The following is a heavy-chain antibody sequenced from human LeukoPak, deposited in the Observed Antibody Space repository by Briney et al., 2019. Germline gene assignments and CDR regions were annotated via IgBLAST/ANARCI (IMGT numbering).Heavy chain of an antibody. J-gene: IGHJ6*02. D-gene: IGHD2-2*01. V-gene: IGHV3-53*01. CDR3: ARDQVVPAAMLGYYYYYGMDV. Sequence: PGGSLRLSCAASGFTVSSNYMSWVRQAPGKGLEWVSVIYIGGNTYYADSVKGRFTLSRDNSKNTLYLQMNSLRAEDTAVYYCARDQVVPAAMLGYYYYYGMDVGGQGTTVTVSS. CDR2: IYIGGNT. CDR1: GFTVSSNY.